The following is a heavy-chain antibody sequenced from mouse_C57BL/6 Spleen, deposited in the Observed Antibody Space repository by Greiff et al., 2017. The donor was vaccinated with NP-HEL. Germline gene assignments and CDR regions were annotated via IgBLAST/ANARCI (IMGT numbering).Heavy chain of an antibody. D-gene: IGHD1-1*01. J-gene: IGHJ2*01. Sequence: EVKLVESEGGLVQPGSSMKLSCTASGFTFSDYYMAWVRQVPEKGLEWVANINYDGSSTYYLDSLKSRFIISRDNAKNILYLQMSSLKSEDTATYYCAREGDYGSSYYFDYWGQGTTLTVSS. CDR1: GFTFSDYY. CDR3: AREGDYGSSYYFDY. V-gene: IGHV5-16*01. CDR2: INYDGSST.